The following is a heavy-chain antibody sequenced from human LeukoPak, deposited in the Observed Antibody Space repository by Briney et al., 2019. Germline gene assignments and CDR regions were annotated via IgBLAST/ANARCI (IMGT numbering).Heavy chain of an antibody. CDR2: ISGSGGST. Sequence: QPGGSLRLSCAASGFTFSSYAMSWVRQAPGKGLEWVSAISGSGGSTYYADSVKGRSPISRDNSKNTLYLQMNSLRAEDTAVYYCAKPPSDYDSSGYYYSLAFDTWGQGTMVTVSS. J-gene: IGHJ3*02. CDR3: AKPPSDYDSSGYYYSLAFDT. CDR1: GFTFSSYA. D-gene: IGHD3-22*01. V-gene: IGHV3-23*01.